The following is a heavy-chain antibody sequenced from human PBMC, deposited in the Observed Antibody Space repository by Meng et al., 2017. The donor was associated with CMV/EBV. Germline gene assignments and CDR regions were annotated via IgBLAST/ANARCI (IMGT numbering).Heavy chain of an antibody. V-gene: IGHV3-66*02. J-gene: IGHJ6*02. Sequence: GESLKISCAASGFTVSSNYMSWVRQAPGKGLEWVSVIYSGGSTYYADSVKGRFTISRDNSKNTLYLQMNSLRAEDTAVYYCARDVGTHDYDFWSGPWQSYGMDVWGQGATVPSP. CDR1: GFTVSSNY. CDR3: ARDVGTHDYDFWSGPWQSYGMDV. D-gene: IGHD3-3*01. CDR2: IYSGGST.